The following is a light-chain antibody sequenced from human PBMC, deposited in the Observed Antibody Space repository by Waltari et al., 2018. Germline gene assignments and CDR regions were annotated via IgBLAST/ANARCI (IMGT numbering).Light chain of an antibody. CDR2: GAS. V-gene: IGKV3-20*01. CDR1: QSVSGY. J-gene: IGKJ3*01. Sequence: VILTQSPATLSLSPGERATLSCRASQSVSGYLAWYQQKPGQAPRLLIYGASSRATGIPDRFSGSGSGTEFTLTISSLEPEDFAVYYCQKYSSSPFTFGPGTKLDIK. CDR3: QKYSSSPFT.